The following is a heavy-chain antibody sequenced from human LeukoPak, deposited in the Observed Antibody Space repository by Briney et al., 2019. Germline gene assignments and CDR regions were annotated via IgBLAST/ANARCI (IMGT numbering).Heavy chain of an antibody. CDR1: GGSISGYH. J-gene: IGHJ4*02. D-gene: IGHD4-23*01. CDR3: ARHLAYGGRPFDY. CDR2: VYYSGST. V-gene: IGHV4-59*08. Sequence: PSETLSLTCTVSGGSISGYHWSWIRQPPGKGLEWIGYVYYSGSTNYNPSLKSRVSISVDTSKNQFSLTLTSLTAADTAMYYCARHLAYGGRPFDYWGQGTLVTVSS.